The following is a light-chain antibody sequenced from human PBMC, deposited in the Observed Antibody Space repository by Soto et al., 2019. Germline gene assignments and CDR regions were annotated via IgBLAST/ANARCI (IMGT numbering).Light chain of an antibody. CDR2: EVS. CDR3: SSYAGSNNWV. Sequence: QSALTQPPSASGSPGQSVTISCTGTSSDVGGYNYVSWYQQHPGKAPKLMIYEVSKRPSGVPDRFSGSKSGNTASLTVSGLKADDEADYCCSSYAGSNNWVFGGGTQLTVL. J-gene: IGLJ3*02. V-gene: IGLV2-8*01. CDR1: SSDVGGYNY.